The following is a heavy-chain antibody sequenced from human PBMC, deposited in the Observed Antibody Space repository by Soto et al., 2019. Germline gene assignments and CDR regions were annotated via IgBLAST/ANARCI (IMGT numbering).Heavy chain of an antibody. CDR2: INHSGST. Sequence: QVQLQQWGAGLLKPSETLSLTCAVSGGSFSGHYWSWVRQPPGKGLEWIGEINHSGSTNYNPYHKNRVTISVDTSKNQFSLELSSVTAADTAVYYCARGYGSSWVWDFDYWGQGTLVTVSS. V-gene: IGHV4-34*01. D-gene: IGHD6-13*01. CDR3: ARGYGSSWVWDFDY. J-gene: IGHJ4*02. CDR1: GGSFSGHY.